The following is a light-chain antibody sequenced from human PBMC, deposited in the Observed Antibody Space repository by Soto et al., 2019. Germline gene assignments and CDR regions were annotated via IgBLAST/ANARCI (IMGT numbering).Light chain of an antibody. J-gene: IGLJ2*01. CDR2: EVS. V-gene: IGLV2-14*01. CDR1: SSDTGTYHY. Sequence: QSALTQPASVSGSPGQSITISCTRTSSDTGTYHYVSWYQQHPGKAPKLIIYEVSTRPSGVSDRFSGSKSGDTASLTISGLQAEDEADYYCRSYIGCGIRVFGGGTKPTVL. CDR3: RSYIGCGIRV.